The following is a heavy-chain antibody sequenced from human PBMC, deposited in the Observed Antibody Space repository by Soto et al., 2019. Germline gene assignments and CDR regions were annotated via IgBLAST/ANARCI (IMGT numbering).Heavy chain of an antibody. CDR2: IYWDKTK. D-gene: IGHD3-9*01. J-gene: IGHJ4*02. CDR3: THGRLFTDWHCDY. CDR1: GFALTISGVG. V-gene: IGHV2-5*02. Sequence: QITLKESGPTLVQPTQTLTLTCTFFGFALTISGVGVGCIRQPPGRALEWLALIYWDKTKRYSPSLKSSLTITKDTSKNQVFITMTIIDPVDTATYYCTHGRLFTDWHCDYWGQGALVTVSS.